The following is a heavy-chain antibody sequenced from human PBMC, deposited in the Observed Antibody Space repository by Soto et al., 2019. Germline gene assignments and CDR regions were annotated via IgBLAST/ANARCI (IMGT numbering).Heavy chain of an antibody. Sequence: QVQVVQSGAEVKRPGASVKVSYKASGYTFTHYAIHWVRQAPGQRPELMGWINAANGHTKYSQTFQGRVTLTRDTSATTAYMELSSLSSEDTAVYYCATQDFESGRSHLDYWGQGTLVTVSS. V-gene: IGHV1-3*01. CDR1: GYTFTHYA. D-gene: IGHD3-10*01. CDR2: INAANGHT. CDR3: ATQDFESGRSHLDY. J-gene: IGHJ4*02.